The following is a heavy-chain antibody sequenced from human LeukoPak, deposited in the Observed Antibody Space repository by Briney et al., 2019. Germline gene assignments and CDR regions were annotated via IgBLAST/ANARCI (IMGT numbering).Heavy chain of an antibody. CDR2: ISGSGGST. D-gene: IGHD6-6*01. CDR3: AKDGGIAARPYYFDY. Sequence: GGSLRLSCAASGFTFSSYAMSWVRQAPGRGLEWVSAISGSGGSTYYADSVKGRFTISRDNSKNTLYLQMNSLRAEDTAVYYCAKDGGIAARPYYFDYWGQGTLVTVSS. CDR1: GFTFSSYA. J-gene: IGHJ4*02. V-gene: IGHV3-23*01.